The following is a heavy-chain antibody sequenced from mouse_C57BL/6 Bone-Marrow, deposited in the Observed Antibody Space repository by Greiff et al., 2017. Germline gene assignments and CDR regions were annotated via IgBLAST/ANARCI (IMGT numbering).Heavy chain of an antibody. CDR1: GYTFTSYW. CDR3: AREGLLRAWFAY. J-gene: IGHJ3*01. D-gene: IGHD1-1*01. Sequence: VQLQQSGAELVMPGASVKLSCKASGYTFTSYWMHWVKQRPGQGLEWIGEIDPSDSYTNYNQKFKGKSTLTVDKSSSTAYMQLSSLTSEDSAVYYGAREGLLRAWFAYWGQGTLVTVSA. CDR2: IDPSDSYT. V-gene: IGHV1-69*01.